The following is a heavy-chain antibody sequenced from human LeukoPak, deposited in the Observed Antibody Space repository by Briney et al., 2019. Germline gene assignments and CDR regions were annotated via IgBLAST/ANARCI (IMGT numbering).Heavy chain of an antibody. CDR1: GGTFSSYA. CDR2: IIPIFGTA. Sequence: ASVKVSCKASGGTFSSYAISWVRQAPGQGLEWMGGIIPIFGTANYAQKFQGRVTITADESTSTAYMELSSLRSEDTAVYYCARPWYCSSTSCYTANYYYYGMDVWGQGTTVTVSS. D-gene: IGHD2-2*02. CDR3: ARPWYCSSTSCYTANYYYYGMDV. V-gene: IGHV1-69*13. J-gene: IGHJ6*02.